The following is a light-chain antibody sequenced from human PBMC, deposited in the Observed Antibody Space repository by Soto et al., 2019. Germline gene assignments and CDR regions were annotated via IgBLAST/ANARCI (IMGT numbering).Light chain of an antibody. Sequence: EIVMTQSPATLSVSPGERATLSCRASQSVSSNLAWYQQKPGQAPRLLIYGASTWATGIPARVSGSGSGTEFTLTISSLQSEDFAVYYCQQYNNWAITFGQGTTLEIK. CDR3: QQYNNWAIT. V-gene: IGKV3-15*01. CDR2: GAS. CDR1: QSVSSN. J-gene: IGKJ5*01.